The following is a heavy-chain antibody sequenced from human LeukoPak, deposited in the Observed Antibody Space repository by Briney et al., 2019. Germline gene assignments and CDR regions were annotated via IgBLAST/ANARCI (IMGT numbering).Heavy chain of an antibody. Sequence: ASVKVSCKASGYTFTSYDINWVRQATGQGLEWMGWMNPNSGNTGYAQKFQGRVTMTRNTSISTAYMELSSLRSEDTAVYYCATDLMTTVTTGGSVVFGYWGQGTLVTVSS. CDR1: GYTFTSYD. CDR3: ATDLMTTVTTGGSVVFGY. CDR2: MNPNSGNT. J-gene: IGHJ4*02. D-gene: IGHD4-17*01. V-gene: IGHV1-8*01.